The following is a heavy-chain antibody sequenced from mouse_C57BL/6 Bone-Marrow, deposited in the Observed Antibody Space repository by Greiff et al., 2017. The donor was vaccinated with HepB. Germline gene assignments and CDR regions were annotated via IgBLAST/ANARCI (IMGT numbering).Heavy chain of an antibody. CDR2: ISDGGSYT. CDR1: GFTFSSYA. Sequence: DVMLVESGGGLVKPGGSLKLSCAASGFTFSSYAMSWVRQTPEKRLEWVATISDGGSYTYYPDNVKGRFTISRDNAKNNLYLQMSHLKSDDTAMYYCARESPSLTYDAMDYWGQGTSVTVSS. J-gene: IGHJ4*01. CDR3: ARESPSLTYDAMDY. V-gene: IGHV5-4*01. D-gene: IGHD4-1*01.